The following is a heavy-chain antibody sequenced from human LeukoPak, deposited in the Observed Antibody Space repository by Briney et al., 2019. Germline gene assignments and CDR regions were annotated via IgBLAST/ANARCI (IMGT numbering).Heavy chain of an antibody. CDR1: GITVSNDG. CDR2: ISDSGGGT. D-gene: IGHD3-22*01. V-gene: IGHV3-23*01. Sequence: PGRSLRCYCSDSGITVSNDGMSWVRQAPGKELKWVAGISDSGGGTKYADSVKGRFTISRDNPKNTLYLQMNSLRAEDTAVYFCAKRGVVIRVILVGFHKEAYYFDSWGQGALVTVSS. CDR3: AKRGVVIRVILVGFHKEAYYFDS. J-gene: IGHJ4*02.